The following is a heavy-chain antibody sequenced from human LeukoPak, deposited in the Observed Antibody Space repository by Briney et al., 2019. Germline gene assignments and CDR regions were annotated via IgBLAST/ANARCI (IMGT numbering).Heavy chain of an antibody. J-gene: IGHJ4*02. D-gene: IGHD6-19*01. V-gene: IGHV1-46*01. CDR2: INPRGGST. CDR1: GYTFTNYY. CDR3: ACSLSGWPMKY. Sequence: SVKLSCKTSGYTFTNYYIHWVRQAPGQALDCMGIINPRGGSTSYAQKFEGRVTMTGVMSTSTVYMELSSLRSEDTAVYYCACSLSGWPMKYWGQGTLVIVSS.